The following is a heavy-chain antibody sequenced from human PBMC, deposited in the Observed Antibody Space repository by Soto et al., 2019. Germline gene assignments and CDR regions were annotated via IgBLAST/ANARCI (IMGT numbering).Heavy chain of an antibody. V-gene: IGHV3-23*01. D-gene: IGHD3-22*01. CDR1: GFTFSSYA. CDR3: AKAAGSDYYPVDY. CDR2: ISVSGGST. Sequence: EVQLLESGGGLVQPGGSLRLSCAASGFTFSSYAMSWFRQARGKGLEWVSSISVSGGSTYYADSVKGRFTISRDNSKSTLFLHMNSLRAEATAVYYSAKAAGSDYYPVDYWGQGTLVTVSS. J-gene: IGHJ4*02.